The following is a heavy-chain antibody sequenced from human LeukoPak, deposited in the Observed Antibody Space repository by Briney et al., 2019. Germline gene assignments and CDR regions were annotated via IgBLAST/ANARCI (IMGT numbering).Heavy chain of an antibody. CDR2: IYYSGST. CDR3: ARDQSGGVWDLLSYYYMDV. Sequence: KPSETLSLTCTVSGGSISSYYWSWIRQPPGKGLEWIGYIYYSGSTNYNPSLKSRATISVDTSKNQFSLKLSSVTAADTAVYYCARDQSGGVWDLLSYYYMDVWGKGTTVTVSS. J-gene: IGHJ6*03. V-gene: IGHV4-59*01. D-gene: IGHD1-26*01. CDR1: GGSISSYY.